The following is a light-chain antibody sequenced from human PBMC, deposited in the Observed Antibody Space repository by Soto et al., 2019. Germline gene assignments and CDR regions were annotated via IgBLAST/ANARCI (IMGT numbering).Light chain of an antibody. V-gene: IGKV3-15*01. CDR1: QSISSN. CDR3: QMYNNSVGT. CDR2: GAA. Sequence: EIVMTQSPAILSVSPGERATLSCRANQSISSNLAWYQQKPGQAPRLLIYGAATRATGIPARFSGSGSGTDFTLTINSLQSEDFAVYYCQMYNNSVGTFGGGTKVEIK. J-gene: IGKJ4*01.